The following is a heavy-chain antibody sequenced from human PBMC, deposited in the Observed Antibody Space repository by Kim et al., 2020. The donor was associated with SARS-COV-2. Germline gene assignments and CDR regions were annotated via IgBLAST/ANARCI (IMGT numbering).Heavy chain of an antibody. D-gene: IGHD1-26*01. Sequence: SETLSLTCTVSGGSISSYYWSWIRQPPGKGLEWIGYIYYSGSTNYNPSLKRRVTISVDTSKNQFSLKLSSVTAVDTAVYYCAREVGGSYVDYWGQGTLVTVSS. J-gene: IGHJ4*02. CDR3: AREVGGSYVDY. CDR1: GGSISSYY. V-gene: IGHV4-59*01. CDR2: IYYSGST.